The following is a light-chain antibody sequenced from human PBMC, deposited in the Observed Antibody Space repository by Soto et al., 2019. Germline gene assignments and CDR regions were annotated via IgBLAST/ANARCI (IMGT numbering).Light chain of an antibody. Sequence: QSVLTQPASVSGSPGQSITISCTGTSSDIDTYNYVSWYQQHPGKAPKLIIYEVTNRPSGVSNRFSGSKSGDTASLTISGLRAEDEADYYCSSYISSTDYAFGTGTKLTVL. J-gene: IGLJ1*01. CDR2: EVT. CDR1: SSDIDTYNY. CDR3: SSYISSTDYA. V-gene: IGLV2-14*01.